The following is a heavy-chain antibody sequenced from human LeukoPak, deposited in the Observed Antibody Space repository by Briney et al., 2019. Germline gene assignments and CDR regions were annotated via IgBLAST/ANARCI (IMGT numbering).Heavy chain of an antibody. D-gene: IGHD5-18*01. CDR1: GYTFTGYY. J-gene: IGHJ4*02. CDR3: ARPSGYSYGYYFDY. CDR2: INPNSGGT. V-gene: IGHV1-2*02. Sequence: ASVKVSCKASGYTFTGYYMHWVRQAPGQGLEWMGWINPNSGGTNYAQKFQGRVTMTRDTSISTAYMELSRLRSDDTAVYYCARPSGYSYGYYFDYWGRGTLVTVSS.